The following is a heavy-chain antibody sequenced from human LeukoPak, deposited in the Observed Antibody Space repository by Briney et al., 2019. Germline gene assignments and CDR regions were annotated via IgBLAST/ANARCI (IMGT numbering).Heavy chain of an antibody. CDR2: IYYSGST. J-gene: IGHJ4*02. V-gene: IGHV4-39*01. CDR3: ARHGGGYCSGGSCYGGFEYY. CDR1: GGSISSSSYY. D-gene: IGHD2-15*01. Sequence: PSETLSLTCTVSGGSISSSSYYWGWIRQPPGKGPEWIGSIYYSGSTYYNPSLKSRVTISVDTSKNQFSLKLSSVTAADTAVYYCARHGGGYCSGGSCYGGFEYYWGQGTLVTVSS.